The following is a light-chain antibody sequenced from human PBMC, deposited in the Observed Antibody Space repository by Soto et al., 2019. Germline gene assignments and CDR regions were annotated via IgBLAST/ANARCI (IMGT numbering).Light chain of an antibody. CDR1: QSVSDW. J-gene: IGKJ2*01. Sequence: DIQMTQSPSTLSASVGDRVTLTCRASQSVSDWLAWYQQKPGKAPKVLIYKASNLESGVPSRFSGSGSGTEFTLTISSRQPDDSATYYYQQYNTLSPFTFGQGTKLEIK. CDR2: KAS. V-gene: IGKV1-5*03. CDR3: QQYNTLSPFT.